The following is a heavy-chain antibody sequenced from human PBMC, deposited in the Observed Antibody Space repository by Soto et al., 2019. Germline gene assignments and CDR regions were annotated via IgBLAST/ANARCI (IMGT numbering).Heavy chain of an antibody. CDR1: GGSISSYY. D-gene: IGHD6-19*01. J-gene: IGHJ6*04. V-gene: IGHV4-59*08. Sequence: PSETLSLTCTVSGGSISSYYWSWIRQPPGKGLEWIGYIYYSGSTNYNPSLKSRVTISVDTSKNQFSLKLSSVTAADTAVYYCARHPMNVAEAGYYYYYVLAFGGKGTTVTVSS. CDR2: IYYSGST. CDR3: ARHPMNVAEAGYYYYYVLAF.